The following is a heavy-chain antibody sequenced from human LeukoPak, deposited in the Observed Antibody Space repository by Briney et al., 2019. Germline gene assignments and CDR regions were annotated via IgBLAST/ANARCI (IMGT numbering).Heavy chain of an antibody. Sequence: GESLKISCKGSGYSFTSYWIGWVRQMPGEGLEWMGIIYPGDSDTRYSPSFQGQVTISADKSISTAYLQWSSLKASDTAMYYCARGDLYYDSSGAIDYWGQGTLVTVSS. CDR1: GYSFTSYW. CDR3: ARGDLYYDSSGAIDY. CDR2: IYPGDSDT. D-gene: IGHD3-22*01. V-gene: IGHV5-51*01. J-gene: IGHJ4*02.